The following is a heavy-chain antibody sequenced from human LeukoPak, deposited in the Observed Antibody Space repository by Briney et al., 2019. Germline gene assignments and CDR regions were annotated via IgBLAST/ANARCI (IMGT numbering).Heavy chain of an antibody. CDR2: ISSSSSYI. V-gene: IGHV3-21*01. D-gene: IGHD1/OR15-1a*01. CDR1: GFTFSSYS. CDR3: ARENNQYYFDY. J-gene: IGHJ4*02. Sequence: GGSLRLSCAASGFTFSSYSMNWVRQAPGKGLEWVSSISSSSSYIYYADSVKGRFTISRDNAKNSLYLQMNSLRAEDTAVYYCARENNQYYFDYWGQGTLVTVSS.